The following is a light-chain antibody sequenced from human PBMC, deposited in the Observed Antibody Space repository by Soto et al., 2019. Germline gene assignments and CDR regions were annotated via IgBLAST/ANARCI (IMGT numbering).Light chain of an antibody. V-gene: IGKV3-20*01. CDR1: QSASSGY. J-gene: IGKJ1*01. CDR3: QQYGGSPTWT. CDR2: GAS. Sequence: EIVLTQSPGTLSLSPGERATLSCRASQSASSGYLAWYQQKPGQAPRLLIYGASSRATGIPDRFSGSGSGTDFTLTISSLEPEDFAVYYCQQYGGSPTWTFGQGTKVEIK.